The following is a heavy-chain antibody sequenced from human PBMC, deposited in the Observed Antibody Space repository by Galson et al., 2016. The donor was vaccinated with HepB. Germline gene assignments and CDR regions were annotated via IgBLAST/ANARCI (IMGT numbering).Heavy chain of an antibody. Sequence: QSGAEVKKPGESLKISCKGSGYSFNSYWIGWVRQMPGKGLEWMGIIYPGDSETTYSPSFQGQVTMSVDKSINTAYLQWSSLKAPDTATYYCANSGLRQGYNEPFDYCGQGTLVTASS. CDR3: ANSGLRQGYNEPFDY. J-gene: IGHJ4*01. D-gene: IGHD5-24*01. V-gene: IGHV5-51*01. CDR1: GYSFNSYW. CDR2: IYPGDSET.